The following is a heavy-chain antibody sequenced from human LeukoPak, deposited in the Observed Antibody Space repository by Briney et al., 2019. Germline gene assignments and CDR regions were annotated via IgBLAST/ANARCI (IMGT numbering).Heavy chain of an antibody. CDR2: INHCGST. V-gene: IGHV4-34*01. Sequence: SETLSLTCAVYGGSFSGYYWSWIRPPPGKGREWIGEINHCGSTNYNPSLKSRVTISVATTKDQFSLKLSSVTGADTAVYYCARVFPVLRFLECLPADVWGKGTTVTVSS. CDR1: GGSFSGYY. D-gene: IGHD3-3*01. CDR3: ARVFPVLRFLECLPADV. J-gene: IGHJ6*04.